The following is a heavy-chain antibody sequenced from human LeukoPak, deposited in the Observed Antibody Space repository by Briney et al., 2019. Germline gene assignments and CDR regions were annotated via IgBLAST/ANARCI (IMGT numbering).Heavy chain of an antibody. CDR2: INTNTGNS. CDR1: GYRLTSYA. D-gene: IGHD6-13*01. V-gene: IGHV7-4-1*02. Sequence: ASVKVSCKASGYRLTSYAMNWVRQAPGQGLEWMGWINTNTGNSTYAQGFTGRYVFSLDTSVSTAYLQISSLKAEDTAVYYCARGRGGSTLYYYYYMDVWGKGTTVTVSS. J-gene: IGHJ6*03. CDR3: ARGRGGSTLYYYYYMDV.